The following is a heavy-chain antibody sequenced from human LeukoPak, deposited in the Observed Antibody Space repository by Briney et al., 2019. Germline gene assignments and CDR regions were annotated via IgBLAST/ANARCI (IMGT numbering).Heavy chain of an antibody. Sequence: ASVKVSCKASGYTFSSYAMNWVRQAPGQGLEWMGWINTNTGNPTYAQGFTGRFVFSLDTSVSTAYLQISSLQAEDTAVYYCARSNNDGDYLGVGFDYWGQGTVVTVSS. D-gene: IGHD4-17*01. CDR3: ARSNNDGDYLGVGFDY. CDR2: INTNTGNP. CDR1: GYTFSSYA. J-gene: IGHJ4*02. V-gene: IGHV7-4-1*02.